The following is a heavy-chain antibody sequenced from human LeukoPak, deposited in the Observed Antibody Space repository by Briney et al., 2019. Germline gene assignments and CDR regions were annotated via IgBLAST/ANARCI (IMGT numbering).Heavy chain of an antibody. CDR3: AKWNSYQFDD. J-gene: IGHJ4*02. D-gene: IGHD1/OR15-1a*01. CDR2: IRYDGSTK. CDR1: GFILSNYC. V-gene: IGHV3-30*02. Sequence: GGSLRLSCAASGFILSNYCMHWVRQPPGKGLEWVAFIRYDGSTKYYADSVKGRFTISRDNSKNTLFLQMNSLRDEDTAVYYCAKWNSYQFDDWGQGTLVTVSS.